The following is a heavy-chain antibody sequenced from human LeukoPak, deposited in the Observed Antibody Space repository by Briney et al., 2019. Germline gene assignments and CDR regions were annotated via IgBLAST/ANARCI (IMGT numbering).Heavy chain of an antibody. J-gene: IGHJ1*01. Sequence: SGTLTLTCAVSGASITNDNWWSWVRQTPGKGLEWIGEIYHSGSTSYNPSLKNRVTISVDKSNNRFSLRLTSVTAADTAMYYCAANGWYCLDHWGQGALVTVSS. CDR3: AANGWYCLDH. D-gene: IGHD6-19*01. V-gene: IGHV4-4*02. CDR2: IYHSGST. CDR1: GASITNDNW.